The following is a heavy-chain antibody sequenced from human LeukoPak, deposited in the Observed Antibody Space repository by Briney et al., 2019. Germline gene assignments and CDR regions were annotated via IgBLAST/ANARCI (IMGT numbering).Heavy chain of an antibody. CDR2: ISGSGGSS. J-gene: IGHJ4*02. CDR1: GXTFSSYA. Sequence: PGGSLRLSCAASGXTFSSYAVSWVRQAPGKGLEWVSAISGSGGSSYYADSLKGRFTISRDNSKNTLYLQMNSLRAEDTAVYYCAKLYSSSWYASDYWGQGTLVTVSS. D-gene: IGHD6-13*01. CDR3: AKLYSSSWYASDY. V-gene: IGHV3-23*01.